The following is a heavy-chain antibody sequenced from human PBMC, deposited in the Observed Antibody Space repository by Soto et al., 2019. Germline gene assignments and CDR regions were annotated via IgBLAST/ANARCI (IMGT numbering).Heavy chain of an antibody. CDR2: ISYDGSNK. Sequence: PGGSLRLSCAASRFTFSNYGLHWVRQAPGKGLEWVAVISYDGSNKYYADSVKGRFTISRDNSKNTLYLQMNSLRAEDTAVYYCEKAVYSSGWYAGFDYWGQGTLVTVSS. J-gene: IGHJ4*02. D-gene: IGHD6-19*01. CDR3: EKAVYSSGWYAGFDY. CDR1: RFTFSNYG. V-gene: IGHV3-30*18.